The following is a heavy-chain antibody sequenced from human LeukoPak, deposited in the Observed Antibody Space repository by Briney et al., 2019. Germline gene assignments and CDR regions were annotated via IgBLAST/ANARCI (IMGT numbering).Heavy chain of an antibody. CDR2: ISGSGGST. CDR1: GFTFSSYA. V-gene: IGHV3-23*01. D-gene: IGHD3-3*01. Sequence: GGSLRLSCAASGFTFSSYAMSWVRQAPGKGLEWVSAISGSGGSTYYADSVKGRFTTSRDNSKNTLYLQMNSLRAEDTAVYYCAKVGDFWSAYFDYWGQGTLVTVSS. CDR3: AKVGDFWSAYFDY. J-gene: IGHJ4*02.